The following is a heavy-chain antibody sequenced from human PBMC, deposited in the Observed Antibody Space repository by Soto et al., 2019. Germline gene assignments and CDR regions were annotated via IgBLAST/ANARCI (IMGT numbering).Heavy chain of an antibody. J-gene: IGHJ5*02. CDR3: ARGGSVITMVRGVIGWFDP. D-gene: IGHD3-10*01. V-gene: IGHV4-31*03. CDR1: GGSISSGCYY. Sequence: SETLSLTCTVSGGSISSGCYYWSWIRQHPGKGLEWIGYIYYSGSTYYNPSLKSRVTISVDTSKNQFSLKLSSVTAADTAVYYCARGGSVITMVRGVIGWFDPWGQGTLVTVPQ. CDR2: IYYSGST.